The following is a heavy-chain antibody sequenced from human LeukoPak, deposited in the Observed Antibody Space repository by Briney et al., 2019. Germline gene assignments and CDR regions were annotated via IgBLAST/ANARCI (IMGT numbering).Heavy chain of an antibody. CDR1: GGSISSGDYY. D-gene: IGHD3-3*01. CDR2: IYYSGST. V-gene: IGHV4-30-4*01. J-gene: IGHJ3*02. CDR3: ARVRVTIFGVVIQTLRNAFDI. Sequence: SETLSLTCTVSGGSISSGDYYWSWIRQPPGKGLEWIGYIYYSGSTYYSPSLKSRVTISVDTSKNQFSLKLSSVTAADTAVYYCARVRVTIFGVVIQTLRNAFDIWGQGTMVTVSS.